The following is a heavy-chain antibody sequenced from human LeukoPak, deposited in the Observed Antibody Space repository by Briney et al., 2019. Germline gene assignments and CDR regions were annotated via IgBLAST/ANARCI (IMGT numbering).Heavy chain of an antibody. CDR2: INHSGST. CDR1: GGSFSGYY. J-gene: IGHJ4*02. D-gene: IGHD3-22*01. V-gene: IGHV4-34*01. Sequence: SETPSLTCAVYGGSFSGYYWSWIRQPPGKGLEWIGEINHSGSTNYNPSLKSRVTISVDTSKNQFSLKLSSVTAADTAVYYCARRAPRRGYYDSSGYYYLFDYWGQGTLVTVSS. CDR3: ARRAPRRGYYDSSGYYYLFDY.